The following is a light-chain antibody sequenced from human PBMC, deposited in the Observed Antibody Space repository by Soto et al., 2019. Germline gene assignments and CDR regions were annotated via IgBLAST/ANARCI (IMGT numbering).Light chain of an antibody. CDR3: QQSYNIPFT. V-gene: IGKV1-39*01. CDR1: QSISEY. J-gene: IGKJ3*01. CDR2: GGS. Sequence: DIHMTQSPSSLSSSFGDTVTFTFLASQSISEYLNWYQQKPGKAPQVLIYGGSALQSGVPSRFSGSGSGTDFTLTISSLQPEDFASYFCQQSYNIPFTFGPGTKVDIK.